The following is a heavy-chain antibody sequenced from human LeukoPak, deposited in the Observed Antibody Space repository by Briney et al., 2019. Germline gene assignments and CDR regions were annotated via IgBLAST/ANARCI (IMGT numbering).Heavy chain of an antibody. Sequence: GGSLRLSCAASGFTFSSYAMSWVRQAPGKGLEWVSAISGSGGSTYYADSVKGRFTISRDNSKNTLYLQMNSLRAEDTAVYYCAKDPPLTSYYYDSSGYYFDYWGQGTLVTVSS. CDR3: AKDPPLTSYYYDSSGYYFDY. J-gene: IGHJ4*02. V-gene: IGHV3-23*01. CDR2: ISGSGGST. CDR1: GFTFSSYA. D-gene: IGHD3-22*01.